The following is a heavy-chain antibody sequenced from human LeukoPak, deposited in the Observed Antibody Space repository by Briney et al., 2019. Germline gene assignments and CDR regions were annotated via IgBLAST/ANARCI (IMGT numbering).Heavy chain of an antibody. CDR1: GYTFTGYY. Sequence: ASVKVSCKASGYTFTGYYMHWVRQARGQGLEWMGWINPNSGGTNYAQRFQGRVTMTRDTSISTAYMELSRLRSDDTAVYYCARVGGVGYYGSGSTDYWGQGTLATVPS. CDR3: ARVGGVGYYGSGSTDY. V-gene: IGHV1-2*02. CDR2: INPNSGGT. J-gene: IGHJ4*02. D-gene: IGHD3-10*01.